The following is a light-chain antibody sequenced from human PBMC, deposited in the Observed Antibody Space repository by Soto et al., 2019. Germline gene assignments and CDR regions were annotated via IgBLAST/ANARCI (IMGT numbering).Light chain of an antibody. Sequence: EIVMTQSPATLSVSPGERATLSCRASQSVSSNLAWYQQKPGQAPRLLIYGASTRASGIPARFSGSGSGTEFSLTISGLQPDDSATYYCHHYSNYSGTVGPGTKVDSK. J-gene: IGKJ1*01. V-gene: IGKV3-15*01. CDR3: HHYSNYSGT. CDR2: GAS. CDR1: QSVSSN.